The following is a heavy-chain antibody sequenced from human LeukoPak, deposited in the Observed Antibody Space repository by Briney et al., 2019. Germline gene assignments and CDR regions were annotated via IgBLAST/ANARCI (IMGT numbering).Heavy chain of an antibody. CDR3: ARMAGLYYGSGSYVLDAFDI. J-gene: IGHJ3*02. Sequence: PSEALSLTCTVSGGSISSGGYYWSWIRQHPGKGLEWIGYIYYSGSTYYNPSLKSRVTISVDTSKNQFSLKLSSVTAADTAVYYCARMAGLYYGSGSYVLDAFDIWGQGTMVTVSS. CDR2: IYYSGST. CDR1: GGSISSGGYY. V-gene: IGHV4-31*03. D-gene: IGHD3-10*01.